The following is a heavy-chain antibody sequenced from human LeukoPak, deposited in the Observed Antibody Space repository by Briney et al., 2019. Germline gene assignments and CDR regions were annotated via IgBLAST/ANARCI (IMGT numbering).Heavy chain of an antibody. V-gene: IGHV4-61*02. D-gene: IGHD1-26*01. J-gene: IGHJ4*02. Sequence: PSQTLSLTCTVSGGSISSGTYYWSWIRQPAGKGLEWIGRIYTSGYTNYNPSLKSRVTISVDTSKNQLSLKLRSVTAADTAVYYCVTRSGSYYYWGQGIPVTVSS. CDR1: GGSISSGTYY. CDR3: VTRSGSYYY. CDR2: IYTSGYT.